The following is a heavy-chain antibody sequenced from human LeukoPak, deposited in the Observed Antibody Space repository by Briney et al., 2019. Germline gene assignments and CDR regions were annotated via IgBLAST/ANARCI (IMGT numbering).Heavy chain of an antibody. Sequence: GGSLRLSCAASGFTFSNYWMTWVRQAPGKGLEWVANIKQDGSEKYFVDSVKGRFTISRDNGKSSVYLQLNSLRADDTAVYYGVRDTGGSGSYPDFWGQGTLVTVSS. CDR3: VRDTGGSGSYPDF. CDR2: IKQDGSEK. J-gene: IGHJ4*02. CDR1: GFTFSNYW. V-gene: IGHV3-7*01. D-gene: IGHD1-26*01.